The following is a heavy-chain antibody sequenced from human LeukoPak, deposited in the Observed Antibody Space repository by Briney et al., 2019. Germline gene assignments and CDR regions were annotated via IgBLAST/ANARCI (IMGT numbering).Heavy chain of an antibody. CDR1: GFTFSSYG. CDR2: IRYDGSNK. CDR3: AKGNYYDTGMDV. V-gene: IGHV3-30*02. D-gene: IGHD3-22*01. J-gene: IGHJ6*03. Sequence: GGSLRLSCAASGFTFSSYGTHWVRQAPGKGLEWVAFIRYDGSNKYYADSVKGRFTISRDNSKNTLYLQMNSLRAEDTAVYYCAKGNYYDTGMDVWGKGTTVTVSS.